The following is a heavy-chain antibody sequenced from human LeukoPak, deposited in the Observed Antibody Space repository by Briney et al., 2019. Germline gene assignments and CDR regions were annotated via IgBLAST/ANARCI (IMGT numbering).Heavy chain of an antibody. CDR2: IRYDGSNK. Sequence: RSGGSLRLSCAASGFTFSNYGMHWVRQAPGKGLEWVAFIRYDGSNKYYADSVKGRFTISRDNSKNTLYLQMNSLRAEDTAVYYCAKDFRVAMAPAYFDCWGQGTLVTVSS. CDR1: GFTFSNYG. V-gene: IGHV3-30*02. J-gene: IGHJ4*02. D-gene: IGHD5-18*01. CDR3: AKDFRVAMAPAYFDC.